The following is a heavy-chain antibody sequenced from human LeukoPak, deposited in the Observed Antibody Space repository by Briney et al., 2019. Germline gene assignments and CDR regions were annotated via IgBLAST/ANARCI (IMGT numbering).Heavy chain of an antibody. CDR3: ARDFVVTRFHYYYYMDV. V-gene: IGHV3-30-3*01. CDR2: ISYDGSNK. D-gene: IGHD4-23*01. J-gene: IGHJ6*03. Sequence: GGSLRLSCAASGFTFSSYAMHWVRQAPGKGLEWVAVISYDGSNKYYADSVKGRFTISRDNSKNTLYLQMNSLRAEDTAVYYCARDFVVTRFHYYYYMDVWGKGTTVTVSS. CDR1: GFTFSSYA.